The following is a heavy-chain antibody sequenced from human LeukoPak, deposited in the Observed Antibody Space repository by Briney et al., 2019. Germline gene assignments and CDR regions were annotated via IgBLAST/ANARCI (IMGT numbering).Heavy chain of an antibody. CDR2: IYTSGST. Sequence: SETLSLTCTVSGGSISSYYWSWIRQPAGKGLEWIGRIYTSGSTNYNPSLKSRVTMSVDTSKNQFSLKLSSVTAADTAVYYCARDRLNGYSFAFDYWGQGTLVTVSS. J-gene: IGHJ4*02. CDR3: ARDRLNGYSFAFDY. CDR1: GGSISSYY. D-gene: IGHD5-18*01. V-gene: IGHV4-4*07.